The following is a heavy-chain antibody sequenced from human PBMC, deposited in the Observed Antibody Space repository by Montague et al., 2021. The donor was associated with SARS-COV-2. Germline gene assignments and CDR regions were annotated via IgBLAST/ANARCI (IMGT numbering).Heavy chain of an antibody. CDR2: ISSSSSYI. J-gene: IGHJ4*02. V-gene: IGHV3-21*01. D-gene: IGHD3-10*01. Sequence: SLRLSCAASGFTFSSYSMNWVRQAPGKGLEWVSSISSSSSYIYYADSVKGRFTISRDNAKNSLYLQMNSLRAEDTAVYYCAGESPYYGSGSEGFDYWGQGTLVTVSS. CDR3: AGESPYYGSGSEGFDY. CDR1: GFTFSSYS.